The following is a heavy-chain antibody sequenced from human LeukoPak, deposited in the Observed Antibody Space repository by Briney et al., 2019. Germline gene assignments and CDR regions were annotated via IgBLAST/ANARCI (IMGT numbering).Heavy chain of an antibody. Sequence: GGSLRLSCAASGFSFSTYWMSWVRQAPGKGLEWVANINQEGSDKNYLDSVKGRFTISRDNAQNSLYLQMNSLGAEDTAVFYCARGGYTFEIWGQGTMVTVSS. V-gene: IGHV3-7*01. CDR1: GFSFSTYW. CDR2: INQEGSDK. J-gene: IGHJ3*02. CDR3: ARGGYTFEI. D-gene: IGHD2-2*02.